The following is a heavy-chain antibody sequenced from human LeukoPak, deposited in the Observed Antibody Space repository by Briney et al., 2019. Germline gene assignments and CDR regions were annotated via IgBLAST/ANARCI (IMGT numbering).Heavy chain of an antibody. V-gene: IGHV4-59*08. CDR2: IYYSGST. D-gene: IGHD5-18*01. J-gene: IGHJ4*02. CDR1: GGSVGSDY. Sequence: KPSETLSLTCTVSGGSVGSDYWSWIRQSPVKGLVGIRYIYYSGSTNYNPSLKSRVTISVDTSKNHCALKLSSVAAADTGVYYCARWPSGYKYGLFDRWGQGALVTVSS. CDR3: ARWPSGYKYGLFDR.